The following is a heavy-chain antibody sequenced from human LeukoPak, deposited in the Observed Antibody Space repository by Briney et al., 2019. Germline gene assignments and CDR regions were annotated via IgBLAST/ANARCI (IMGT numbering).Heavy chain of an antibody. D-gene: IGHD1-26*01. CDR2: INHSGST. V-gene: IGHV4-34*01. Sequence: SETLSLTCAVYGGSFSGYYWTWIRQPPGMGLEWIGEINHSGSTNYNPSLKSRVTISVDPSKNQFSLKLSSVTAADTAVYYCARVGATNFYYYYYMDVWGQGTTVTISS. CDR1: GGSFSGYY. CDR3: ARVGATNFYYYYYMDV. J-gene: IGHJ6*03.